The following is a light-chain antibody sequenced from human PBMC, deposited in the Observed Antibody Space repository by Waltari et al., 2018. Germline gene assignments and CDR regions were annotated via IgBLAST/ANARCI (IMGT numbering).Light chain of an antibody. CDR1: SSNIGAGYD. V-gene: IGLV1-40*01. Sequence: SVLTQPPSVSGAPGQRVTISCTGISSNIGAGYDVHWYQQLPGTAPKLLIYGNSNRPAGVPDRFSGSKSGTSASLAITGLQAEDEADYYCQSYDSSLSGVVFGGGTKLTVL. J-gene: IGLJ2*01. CDR2: GNS. CDR3: QSYDSSLSGVV.